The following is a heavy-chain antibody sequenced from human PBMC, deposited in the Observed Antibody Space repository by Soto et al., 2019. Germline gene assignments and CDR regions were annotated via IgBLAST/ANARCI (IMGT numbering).Heavy chain of an antibody. CDR2: ISPSGGST. V-gene: IGHV1-46*01. CDR1: GYTFTNYY. Sequence: EASVKVSCKASGYTFTNYYMHWVRQAPGQGLEWMGIISPSGGSTSYAQKFQGRVTMTRDTSTSTVYVELSSLRSEDTAVYYCARGNSGWYGWFRPWGQGTLVTVSS. J-gene: IGHJ5*02. D-gene: IGHD6-19*01. CDR3: ARGNSGWYGWFRP.